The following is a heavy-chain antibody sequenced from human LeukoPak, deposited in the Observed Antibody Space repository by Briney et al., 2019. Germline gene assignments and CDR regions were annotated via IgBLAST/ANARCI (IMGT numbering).Heavy chain of an antibody. CDR2: IRYDGTYR. V-gene: IGHV3-33*08. CDR1: GFTFSSYG. J-gene: IGHJ6*04. Sequence: PGGSLRLSCAASGFTFSSYGMHWVRQAPGKGLEWVAVIRYDGTYRYYADSVKGRFTISRDTSKSTVYLQMNSLRDEDTAVYFCAKSTRAVMAMMDVWGKGTTVTVSS. D-gene: IGHD3-16*01. CDR3: AKSTRAVMAMMDV.